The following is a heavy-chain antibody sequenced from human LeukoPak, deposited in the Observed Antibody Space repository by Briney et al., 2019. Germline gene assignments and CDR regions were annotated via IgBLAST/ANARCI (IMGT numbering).Heavy chain of an antibody. J-gene: IGHJ4*02. CDR3: ARKGLGGELGGFDS. Sequence: GASVKVSCKASGYTFTGYYMHWVRQAPGQGLEWMGWINPNSGGTNYAQKFQGRVTMTRDTSISTAYMELSRLRSDDTALYYCARKGLGGELGGFDSWGQGTLVTVSS. CDR2: INPNSGGT. D-gene: IGHD1-26*01. V-gene: IGHV1-2*02. CDR1: GYTFTGYY.